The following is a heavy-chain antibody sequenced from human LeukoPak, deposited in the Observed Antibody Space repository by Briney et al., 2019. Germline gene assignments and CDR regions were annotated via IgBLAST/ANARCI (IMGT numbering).Heavy chain of an antibody. CDR2: IYYSGTT. D-gene: IGHD2-21*02. CDR1: GDSISSSSDY. J-gene: IGHJ4*02. V-gene: IGHV4-39*01. CDR3: ARHSHDFNPPLDY. Sequence: PSETLSLTCTVSGDSISSSSDYWGWIRQPPGKGLEWIGSIYYSGTTYYSPSLKSRVSISVDTSKNQFSLKLSSVTAADTAVYYCARHSHDFNPPLDYWGQGTLVTVSS.